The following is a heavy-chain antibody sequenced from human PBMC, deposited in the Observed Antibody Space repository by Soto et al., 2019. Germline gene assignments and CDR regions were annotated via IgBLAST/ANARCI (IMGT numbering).Heavy chain of an antibody. CDR1: GFTFNSYA. J-gene: IGHJ4*02. V-gene: IGHV3-23*01. CDR2: TTGHGDST. D-gene: IGHD5-18*01. CDR3: AKRGNTYGEPLDY. Sequence: EVQLLESGGGLVQPGGSLRLSCAASGFTFNSYAMSWVRQAPGKGLEWVSATTGHGDSTYYSDSAKGRFTISRHNSKNILYLQMNRLRVEDTAVYYCAKRGNTYGEPLDYWRQGTLVTVSS.